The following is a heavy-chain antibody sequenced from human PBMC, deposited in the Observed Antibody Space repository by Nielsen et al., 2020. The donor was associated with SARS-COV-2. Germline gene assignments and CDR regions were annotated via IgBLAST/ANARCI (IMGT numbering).Heavy chain of an antibody. Sequence: GEPLKISCAASGFTFSDYYMSWIRQAPGKGLEWVSYISSSGSTIYYADSVKGRFTISRDNAKNSLYLQMNSLRAEDTAVYYCAREVDYYDSSGGYGMDVWGQGTTVTVSS. D-gene: IGHD3-22*01. J-gene: IGHJ6*02. CDR1: GFTFSDYY. V-gene: IGHV3-11*04. CDR3: AREVDYYDSSGGYGMDV. CDR2: ISSSGSTI.